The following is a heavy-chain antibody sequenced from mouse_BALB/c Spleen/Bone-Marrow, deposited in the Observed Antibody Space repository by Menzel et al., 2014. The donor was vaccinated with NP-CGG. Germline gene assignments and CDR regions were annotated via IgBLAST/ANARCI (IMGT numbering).Heavy chain of an antibody. D-gene: IGHD2-4*01. CDR1: GYTFTSHW. J-gene: IGHJ2*01. V-gene: IGHV1-69*02. CDR3: TISGTMITTWVDY. Sequence: VQLQQSGAELVRPGASVKLSCKASGYTFTSHWISWMKQRPGQGLEWIGNISPSDNYTNYNQKFKDWATLTVDKSSSTAYMQLSSPTSEDSAVYYCTISGTMITTWVDYWGQGTTLTVSS. CDR2: ISPSDNYT.